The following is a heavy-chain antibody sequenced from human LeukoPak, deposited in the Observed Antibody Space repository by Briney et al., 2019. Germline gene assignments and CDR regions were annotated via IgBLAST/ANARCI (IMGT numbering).Heavy chain of an antibody. CDR2: IYYSGST. J-gene: IGHJ5*02. V-gene: IGHV4-39*01. CDR1: GGSISSSSCY. Sequence: PSETLSLTCSVSGGSISSSSCYWGWIRQPPGKGLEWIGSIYYSGSTYYNPSLKSRITISVDTSKNQFSLKLSSVTAADTAVYYCARLEGFYSNCFDPWGQGTLVTVSS. CDR3: ARLEGFYSNCFDP. D-gene: IGHD3-22*01.